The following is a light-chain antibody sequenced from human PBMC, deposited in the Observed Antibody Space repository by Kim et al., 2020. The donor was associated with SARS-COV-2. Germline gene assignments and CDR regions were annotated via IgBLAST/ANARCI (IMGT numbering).Light chain of an antibody. Sequence: SYELTQPLSVSVALGQTARITCGGNNIGSKNVHWYRQKPGQAPVLVIYRDSNRPSGIPERFSGSNSGNTATLTISRAQAGDEADYYCQVWDSSTAVFGGGTKVTVL. J-gene: IGLJ3*02. V-gene: IGLV3-9*01. CDR3: QVWDSSTAV. CDR2: RDS. CDR1: NIGSKN.